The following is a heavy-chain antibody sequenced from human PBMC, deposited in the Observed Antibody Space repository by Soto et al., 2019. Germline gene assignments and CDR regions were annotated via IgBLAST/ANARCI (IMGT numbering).Heavy chain of an antibody. CDR2: IIPIFGTA. V-gene: IGHV1-69*06. Sequence: ASVKVSCKASGGTFSSYAISWVRQAPGQGLEWMGGIIPIFGTANYAQKFQGRVTITADKSTSTAYMELSSLRSEDTAVYYCAIDSSGWSVYYFDYWGQGTLVTVSS. CDR1: GGTFSSYA. CDR3: AIDSSGWSVYYFDY. D-gene: IGHD6-19*01. J-gene: IGHJ4*02.